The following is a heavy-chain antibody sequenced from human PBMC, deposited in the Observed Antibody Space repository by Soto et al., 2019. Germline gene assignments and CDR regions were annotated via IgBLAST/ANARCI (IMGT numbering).Heavy chain of an antibody. CDR1: GFTFTSSA. CDR3: AASMTTVKVMVGY. Sequence: QMQLVQSGPEVKKPGTSVKVSCKASGFTFTSSAVQWVRQARGQRLEWIGWIVVGSGNTNYAQKFQERVTITRDMSTSTAYMELSSLRSEDTAVYYCAASMTTVKVMVGYWCQGTLVTVSS. D-gene: IGHD4-17*01. J-gene: IGHJ4*02. CDR2: IVVGSGNT. V-gene: IGHV1-58*01.